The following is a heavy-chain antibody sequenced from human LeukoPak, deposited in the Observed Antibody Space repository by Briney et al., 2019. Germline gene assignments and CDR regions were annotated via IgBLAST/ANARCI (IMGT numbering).Heavy chain of an antibody. J-gene: IGHJ3*02. CDR3: TTGNDAFDI. Sequence: GGSLRLSCAASGFTLSNAWMHWVRQAPGKGLEWVGRIKRKSDGGTTDYAAPVEGRFTISRDDSKSTLYLQMNSLKTEDTAVYYCTTGNDAFDIWGQGTMATVSS. V-gene: IGHV3-15*01. CDR2: IKRKSDGGTT. CDR1: GFTLSNAW.